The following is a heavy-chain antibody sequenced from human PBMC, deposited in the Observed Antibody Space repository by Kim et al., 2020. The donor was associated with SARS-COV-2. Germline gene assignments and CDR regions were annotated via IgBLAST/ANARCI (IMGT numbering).Heavy chain of an antibody. V-gene: IGHV4-61*01. CDR1: GGSVSSGSYY. J-gene: IGHJ4*02. D-gene: IGHD1-26*01. CDR2: IYYSGST. Sequence: SETLSLTCTVSGGSVSSGSYYWSWIRQPPGKGLEWIGYIYYSGSTNYNPSLKSRVTISVHTSKNQFSLKLSSVTAADTAVYYCARVVPYSIKWELSYFDYWGQGTLVTVSS. CDR3: ARVVPYSIKWELSYFDY.